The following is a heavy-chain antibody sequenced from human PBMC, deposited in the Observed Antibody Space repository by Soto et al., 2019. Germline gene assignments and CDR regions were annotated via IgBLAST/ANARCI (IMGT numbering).Heavy chain of an antibody. D-gene: IGHD3-9*01. CDR1: GGSISSGGYY. CDR3: ARGEEYYDILTVYYNGYAFDI. Sequence: PSGTLSLTCTVSGGSISSGGYYWSWIRQHPGKGLEWIGYIYYSGSTYYNPSLKSRVTISVDTSKNQFSLKLSSVTAADTAVYYCARGEEYYDILTVYYNGYAFDIWVQGTMVTVSS. J-gene: IGHJ3*02. V-gene: IGHV4-31*03. CDR2: IYYSGST.